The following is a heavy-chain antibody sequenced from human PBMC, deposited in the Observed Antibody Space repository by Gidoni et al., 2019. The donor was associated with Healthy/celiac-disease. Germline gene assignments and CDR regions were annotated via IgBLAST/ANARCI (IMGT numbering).Heavy chain of an antibody. CDR3: TTDRSKIDYFDY. CDR2: IKSKTDGGTT. CDR1: GFTFSNAW. J-gene: IGHJ4*02. Sequence: EVQLVESGGGLVKPGGSLRLSCAASGFTFSNAWMSWVRQAPGKGLEWVGRIKSKTDGGTTDYAAPVKGRFTISRDDSKNTLYLQMNSLKTEDTAVYYCTTDRSKIDYFDYWGQGTLVTVSS. V-gene: IGHV3-15*01. D-gene: IGHD3-10*01.